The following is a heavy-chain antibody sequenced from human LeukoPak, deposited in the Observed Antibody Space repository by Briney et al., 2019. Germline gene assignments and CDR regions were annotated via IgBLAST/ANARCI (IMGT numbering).Heavy chain of an antibody. V-gene: IGHV4-4*07. J-gene: IGHJ4*02. D-gene: IGHD2-15*01. CDR2: IYTSGST. CDR1: GGSISSYY. CDR3: ARGRCRRDRCYDFDY. Sequence: SETLSLTCTVSGGSISSYYWSWIRQPAGKGLEWIGRIYTSGSTNYNPSLKSRVTISADMSKNQFSLKLSSVTAADTALYYCARGRCRRDRCYDFDYWGQGTLVTVSS.